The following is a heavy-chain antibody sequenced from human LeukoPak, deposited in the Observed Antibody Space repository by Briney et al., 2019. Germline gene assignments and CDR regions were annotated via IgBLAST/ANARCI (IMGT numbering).Heavy chain of an antibody. CDR1: GGSISSYY. J-gene: IGHJ4*02. V-gene: IGHV4-59*01. CDR2: IYYSGST. CDR3: ARAIVVVAATPYFDY. D-gene: IGHD2-15*01. Sequence: KTSETLSLTCTVSGGSISSYYWSWIRQPPGKGLEWIGYIYYSGSTNYNPSLKSRVTISVDTSKNQFSLKLSSVTAADTAVYYCARAIVVVAATPYFDYWGQGTLVTVSS.